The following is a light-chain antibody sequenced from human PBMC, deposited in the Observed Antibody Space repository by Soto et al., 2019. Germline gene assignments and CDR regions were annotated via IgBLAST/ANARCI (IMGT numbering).Light chain of an antibody. CDR1: QSVSDN. CDR3: QQHNNWPLT. J-gene: IGKJ4*01. V-gene: IGKV3-15*01. CDR2: RSS. Sequence: EIVMTQSPATLSVSPGERATLSCRASQSVSDNLVWYQQKPGQAPRLLIYRSSTRATGIPARFSGSESGTEFTLTISSLQSEDLALYYCQQHNNWPLTFGGGTKVEIK.